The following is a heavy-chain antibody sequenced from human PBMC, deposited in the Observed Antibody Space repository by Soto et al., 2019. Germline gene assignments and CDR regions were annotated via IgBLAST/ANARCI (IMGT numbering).Heavy chain of an antibody. CDR1: GFTFSSYA. CDR2: ISGSGGST. CDR3: AKYSPPSETDIFTGYYERPNWFDP. Sequence: GSLRLSCAASGFTFSSYAMSWVRQAPGKGLEWVSAISGSGGSTYYADSVKGRFTISRDNSKNTLYLQMNSLRAEDTAVYYCAKYSPPSETDIFTGYYERPNWFDPWGQGTLVTVSS. J-gene: IGHJ5*02. V-gene: IGHV3-23*01. D-gene: IGHD3-9*01.